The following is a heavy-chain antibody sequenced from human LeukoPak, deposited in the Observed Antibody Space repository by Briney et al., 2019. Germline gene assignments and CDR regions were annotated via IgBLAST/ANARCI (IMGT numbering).Heavy chain of an antibody. CDR3: ARSAAAGPPFD. CDR2: ITPFNGNT. V-gene: IGHV1-45*03. Sequence: GASVKVSCKASGYTFTYRYLHWVRQAPRQALEWMGWITPFNGNTNYAQKFQDRVTITRDRSMSTAYMELSSLRSEDTAMYYCARSAAAGPPFDWGQGTLVTVSS. J-gene: IGHJ4*02. D-gene: IGHD6-13*01. CDR1: GYTFTYRY.